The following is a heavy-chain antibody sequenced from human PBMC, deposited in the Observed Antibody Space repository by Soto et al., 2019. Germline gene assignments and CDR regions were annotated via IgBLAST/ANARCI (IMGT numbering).Heavy chain of an antibody. CDR2: VHNSGST. V-gene: IGHV4-4*07. CDR3: ERAKAVASTGCFHX. J-gene: IGHJ4*02. Sequence: AESLCLTWTVSGDSSSSYVWSWIRQPAGKGLEWILRVHNSGSTTYNPSLKSLVTMSVDTSKSQFSLKLTSVTAADTAVYYCERAKAVASTGCFHXWGQGTRVTVS. CDR1: GDSSSSYV. D-gene: IGHD6-19*01.